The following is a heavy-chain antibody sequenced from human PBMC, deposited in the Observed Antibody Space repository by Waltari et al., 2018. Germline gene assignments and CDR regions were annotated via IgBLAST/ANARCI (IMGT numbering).Heavy chain of an antibody. D-gene: IGHD2-8*01. J-gene: IGHJ4*02. CDR2: IYSGGGT. CDR3: ARDHNGAALDY. CDR1: GLTVSSNF. V-gene: IGHV3-53*02. Sequence: EVQLVETGGGSIQPGGSLRLSCAASGLTVSSNFMSWVRQAPGKGLEGVSVIYSGGGTDYADAVNGRFTISRDNSKNTMYLQMSSLRAEDTAVYYCARDHNGAALDYWGQGTLVTVSS.